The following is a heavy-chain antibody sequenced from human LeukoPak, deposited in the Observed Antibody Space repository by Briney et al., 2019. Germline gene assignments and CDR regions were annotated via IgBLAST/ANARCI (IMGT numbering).Heavy chain of an antibody. Sequence: SVKVSCKGSGGTFSSYAISWVRQAPGQGLEWMVRIIPIFGTATYVQKLQGRLTINTDESTNTAYMELSSLRSEDTAVYYCARGAFGPTNWFDPWGQGTLVTVSS. D-gene: IGHD1-26*01. V-gene: IGHV1-69*05. CDR2: IIPIFGTA. CDR3: ARGAFGPTNWFDP. CDR1: GGTFSSYA. J-gene: IGHJ5*02.